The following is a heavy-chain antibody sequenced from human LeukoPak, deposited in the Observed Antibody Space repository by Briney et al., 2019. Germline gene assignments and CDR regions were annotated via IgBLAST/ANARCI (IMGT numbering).Heavy chain of an antibody. V-gene: IGHV4-59*01. CDR2: IYYSGST. CDR3: ARGGQHPFDI. J-gene: IGHJ3*02. CDR1: GGSLSSYY. D-gene: IGHD6-13*01. Sequence: SETLSLTCTVSGGSLSSYYWGWLRQPPGKGLEWIGYIYYSGSTNYNPSLKSRVTISVDTSKNQFSLKLSSVTAADTAVYYCARGGQHPFDIWGQGTMVTVSS.